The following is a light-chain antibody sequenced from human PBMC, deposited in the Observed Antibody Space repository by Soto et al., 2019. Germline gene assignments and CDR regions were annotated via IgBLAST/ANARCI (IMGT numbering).Light chain of an antibody. CDR1: RSLSSTS. CDR2: DAS. V-gene: IGKV3-20*01. CDR3: QQYGSSPRT. J-gene: IGKJ1*01. Sequence: EIVLTQSPGTLSLSPGERAALSCRASRSLSSTSLAWYQQRPGQAPRPLIYDASSRATGIPDRFSGSGSGTDFTLTINRLEPDDFAVYYCQQYGSSPRTFGQGTKVEI.